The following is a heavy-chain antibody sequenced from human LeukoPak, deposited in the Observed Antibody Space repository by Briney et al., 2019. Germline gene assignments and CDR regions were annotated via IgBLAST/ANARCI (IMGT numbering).Heavy chain of an antibody. Sequence: GGSLRLSCAASGFIFSSYGMHWVRQAPGKGLEWVAVISYDGSNKYYADSVKGRFTISRDNSKNTLYLQMNSLRAEDTAVYYCAKDLDYYDSSGYLSYFDYWGQGTLVTVSS. CDR3: AKDLDYYDSSGYLSYFDY. CDR2: ISYDGSNK. D-gene: IGHD3-22*01. J-gene: IGHJ4*02. CDR1: GFIFSSYG. V-gene: IGHV3-30*18.